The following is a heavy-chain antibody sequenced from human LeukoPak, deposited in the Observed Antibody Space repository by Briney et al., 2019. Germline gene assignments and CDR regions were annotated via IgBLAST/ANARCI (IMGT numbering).Heavy chain of an antibody. V-gene: IGHV3-21*04. D-gene: IGHD1-26*01. CDR1: GFTFSSYS. CDR2: ISSSSSYI. CDR3: ARGGSYLSAFDI. Sequence: GGSLRLSCAASGFTFSSYSMNWVRQAPGKGLEWVSSISSSSSYIYYADSVKGRFTVSRDNAKNSLYLQMNSLRAEDTAVYYCARGGSYLSAFDIWGQGTMVTVSS. J-gene: IGHJ3*02.